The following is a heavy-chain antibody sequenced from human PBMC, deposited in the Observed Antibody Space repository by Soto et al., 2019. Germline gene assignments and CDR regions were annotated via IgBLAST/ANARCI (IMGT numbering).Heavy chain of an antibody. V-gene: IGHV1-8*01. CDR3: ARTRSGSYL. D-gene: IGHD3-10*01. J-gene: IGHJ5*02. Sequence: QVQLVQSGAEVKKPGASVKVACRASGYTFTSFDINWVRQATGQGLEWMGRMNPSSGNTDYAQKFQGRVTMTRDTPISTAYMEMSSLRSEATAVYYCARTRSGSYLWGQGTLVPVSS. CDR2: MNPSSGNT. CDR1: GYTFTSFD.